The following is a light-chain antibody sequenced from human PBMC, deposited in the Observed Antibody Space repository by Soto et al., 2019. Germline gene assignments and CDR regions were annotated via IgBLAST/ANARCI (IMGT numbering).Light chain of an antibody. CDR3: QQYNSYSRT. Sequence: DIQMTQSPSTLSASVGDRVPITCRASQSISSWLAWYQQKPGEAPKLLIYKASSLESGVPSRFSGSGSGTEFTLTISSLQPDDFATYYCQQYNSYSRTFGQGTKVDIK. CDR2: KAS. CDR1: QSISSW. V-gene: IGKV1-5*03. J-gene: IGKJ1*01.